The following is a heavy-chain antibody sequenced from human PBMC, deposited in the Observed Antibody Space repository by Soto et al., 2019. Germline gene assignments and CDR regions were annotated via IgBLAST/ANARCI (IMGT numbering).Heavy chain of an antibody. D-gene: IGHD6-25*01. Sequence: SETLALTCTVSRGSISRGTNYWAWIRQPPGKGLEWIANIYYSGSTFYNPSLKSRVTISLDTSKNQFSLKLRSVTAADTAVYYCARHEAGWYFDSWGQGTLVTVSS. V-gene: IGHV4-39*01. CDR2: IYYSGST. J-gene: IGHJ4*02. CDR3: ARHEAGWYFDS. CDR1: RGSISRGTNY.